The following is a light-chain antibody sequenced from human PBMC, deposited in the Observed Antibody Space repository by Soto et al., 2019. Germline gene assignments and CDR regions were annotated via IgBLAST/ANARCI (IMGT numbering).Light chain of an antibody. CDR1: QSISSW. CDR3: QQYNSYPLT. V-gene: IGKV1-5*01. J-gene: IGKJ4*01. CDR2: DAS. Sequence: DIQMTQSPSTLSASVGDRVTITCRASQSISSWLAWYQQKPGKAPKLLIYDASSLESGVPSRFSGSGSVTEFTLTISSLQPDEFASYYCQQYNSYPLTFGGGTKVEIK.